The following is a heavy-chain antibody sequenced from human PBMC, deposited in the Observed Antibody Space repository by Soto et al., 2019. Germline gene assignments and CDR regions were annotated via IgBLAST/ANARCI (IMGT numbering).Heavy chain of an antibody. J-gene: IGHJ4*02. Sequence: LRLSCAASGFTFNSYARSWVRQAPGKGLEWVSAISGSGGSTYYADSVKGRFTISRDNSKNTLYLQMNSLRAEDTAVYYCAKAGHSLDFDYWGQGTLVTVSS. CDR1: GFTFNSYA. CDR3: AKAGHSLDFDY. D-gene: IGHD4-4*01. V-gene: IGHV3-23*01. CDR2: ISGSGGST.